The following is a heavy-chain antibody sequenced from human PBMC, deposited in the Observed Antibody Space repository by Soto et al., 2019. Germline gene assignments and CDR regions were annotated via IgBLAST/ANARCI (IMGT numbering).Heavy chain of an antibody. CDR2: IWYDGSND. V-gene: IGHV3-33*01. D-gene: IGHD5-18*01. Sequence: GGSLRLSCAASGFSFSTYGMQWVRQAPGKGLEWVAEIWYDGSNDFYSDSVKGRFTISXXXAXXTXXLXXNXXRAXDTAMYYCGSGYNYADYWGQGTQVTVSS. J-gene: IGHJ4*02. CDR3: GSGYNYADY. CDR1: GFSFSTYG.